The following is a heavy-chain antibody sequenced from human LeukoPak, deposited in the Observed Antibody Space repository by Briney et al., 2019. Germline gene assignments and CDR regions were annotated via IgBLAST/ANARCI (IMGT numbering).Heavy chain of an antibody. J-gene: IGHJ5*02. CDR1: GFTFSSYW. CDR2: IKQDGSEK. D-gene: IGHD2-15*01. CDR3: ARDDEVVVAAPSWFDP. V-gene: IGHV3-7*01. Sequence: GGSLRLSCAASGFTFSSYWMSWVRQAPGKGLEWVANIKQDGSEKYYVDSVKGRFTISRDNAKNSLYLQMNSLRAEDTAVYYCARDDEVVVAAPSWFDPWGQGTLVTVSS.